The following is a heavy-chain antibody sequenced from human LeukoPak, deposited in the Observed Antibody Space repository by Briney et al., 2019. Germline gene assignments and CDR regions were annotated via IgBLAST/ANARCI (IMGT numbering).Heavy chain of an antibody. Sequence: PGGSLRLSCTVSGFTFDDYAMHWVRHTPGKGLEWVAGITWNRDNIGYGDSVKGRFTISRDNAKNSLYLQMNSLRAEDTAVYYCARVEVRGVIVYWGQGTLVTVSS. CDR1: GFTFDDYA. V-gene: IGHV3-9*01. CDR2: ITWNRDNI. D-gene: IGHD3-10*01. CDR3: ARVEVRGVIVY. J-gene: IGHJ4*02.